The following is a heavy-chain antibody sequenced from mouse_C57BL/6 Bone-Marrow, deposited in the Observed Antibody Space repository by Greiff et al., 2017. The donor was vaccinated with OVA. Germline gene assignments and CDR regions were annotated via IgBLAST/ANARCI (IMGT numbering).Heavy chain of an antibody. V-gene: IGHV5-4*01. J-gene: IGHJ3*01. CDR2: IGDGGGYT. CDR1: GFTFSSYA. Sequence: EVQGVESGAGFVKPGGSLKLSCAASGFTFSSYAMSWVHQTPETRLEWVATIGDGGGYTYYPDNVQGRFTISRDNAKNNLYLQLSQLKSEDTARYYCARGSDGSSSAWCAYWGQGTLVTVSA. CDR3: ARGSDGSSSAWCAY. D-gene: IGHD1-1*01.